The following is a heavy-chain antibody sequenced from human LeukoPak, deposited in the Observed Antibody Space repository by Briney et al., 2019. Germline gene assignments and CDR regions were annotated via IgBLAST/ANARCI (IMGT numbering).Heavy chain of an antibody. J-gene: IGHJ5*02. V-gene: IGHV3-23*01. CDR1: GFTFSSYA. D-gene: IGHD4-17*01. CDR2: ISGGSGST. Sequence: GGSLRLSCAASGFTFSSYAMSWVRQAPGKGLAWVSTISGGSGSTYCADSVKGRFTISRDASKNTLYLQINSLRVEDTAVYYCIVFGDSNHWGQGTLVTVSS. CDR3: IVFGDSNH.